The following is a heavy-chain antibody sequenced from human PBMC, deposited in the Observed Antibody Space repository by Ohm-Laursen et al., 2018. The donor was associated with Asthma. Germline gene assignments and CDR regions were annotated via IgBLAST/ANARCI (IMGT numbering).Heavy chain of an antibody. D-gene: IGHD1-1*01. V-gene: IGHV1-2*06. CDR1: GYTFTAYY. Sequence: ASVKVSCKASGYTFTAYYMHWVRQAPGQGLEWMGRINPNSGGTNYAQKFQGRVTMTRDTSISTAYMELSRLRSDDTAVYYCASTQLEPYYYYGMDVWGQGTTVTVSS. CDR2: INPNSGGT. J-gene: IGHJ6*02. CDR3: ASTQLEPYYYYGMDV.